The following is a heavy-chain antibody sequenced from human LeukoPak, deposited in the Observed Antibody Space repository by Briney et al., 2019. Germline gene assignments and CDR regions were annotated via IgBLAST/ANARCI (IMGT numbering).Heavy chain of an antibody. CDR2: INVHTGVA. Sequence: ASVKVSCKASGYTFTGYNMHWVRQAPGQGLEWMGWINVHTGVAHYAQKFHGRVTMTRDTSISTAYMELSMLRSDDTAVFYCARTHYDSSAYYSPAGYWGQGTLVTVSS. CDR1: GYTFTGYN. D-gene: IGHD3-22*01. J-gene: IGHJ4*02. CDR3: ARTHYDSSAYYSPAGY. V-gene: IGHV1-2*02.